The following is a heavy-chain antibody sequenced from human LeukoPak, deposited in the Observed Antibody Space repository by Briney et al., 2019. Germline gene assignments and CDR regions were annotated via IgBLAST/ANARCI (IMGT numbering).Heavy chain of an antibody. CDR2: ISSSSSYI. CDR1: GFTFSSYS. D-gene: IGHD3-22*01. Sequence: PGGSLRLSCAASGFTFSSYSMNWVRQTPGKGLEWVSSISSSSSYIYYADSVKGRFTISRDNAKKLLYLQMNSLRAEDMAVYYCASSLTGYDSSGYYYVGAFDIWGQGTMVTVSS. CDR3: ASSLTGYDSSGYYYVGAFDI. J-gene: IGHJ3*02. V-gene: IGHV3-21*01.